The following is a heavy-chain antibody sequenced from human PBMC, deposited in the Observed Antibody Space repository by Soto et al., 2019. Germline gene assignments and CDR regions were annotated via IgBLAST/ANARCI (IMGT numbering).Heavy chain of an antibody. CDR3: ARGSLCAKGHGTASRGRGYFDF. CDR2: ISHSGSA. V-gene: IGHV4-34*01. D-gene: IGHD1-1*01. Sequence: SETLSLTCAVSGGSFSGYYWNWIRQRPGKGLEWLGEISHSGSATYNPSLKGRVTMSVDTSKNQISLNVSSVTAADTAVYYCARGSLCAKGHGTASRGRGYFDFWGQGTLVTVSS. J-gene: IGHJ4*02. CDR1: GGSFSGYY.